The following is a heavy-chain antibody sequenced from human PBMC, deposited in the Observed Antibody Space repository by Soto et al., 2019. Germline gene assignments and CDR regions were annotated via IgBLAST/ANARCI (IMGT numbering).Heavy chain of an antibody. V-gene: IGHV3-53*01. Sequence: GGSLRLSCAASGFSVSSSYMTWFRQAPGKGLEWVSVIYSGGLTFYADSVKGRFAISRDNSKNTLYLQMNSLRPDDTAVYFCARGLGFCSGGSCYDDWGQGTLVTVS. CDR2: IYSGGLT. CDR3: ARGLGFCSGGSCYDD. D-gene: IGHD2-15*01. CDR1: GFSVSSSY. J-gene: IGHJ4*02.